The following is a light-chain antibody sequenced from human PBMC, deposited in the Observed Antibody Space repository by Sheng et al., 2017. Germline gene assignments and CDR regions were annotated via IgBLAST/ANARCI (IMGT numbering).Light chain of an antibody. CDR3: QHYYTLPG. CDR2: AAS. Sequence: DIQMTQSPSSLSASIGDRVTVTCRATQDISNSLAWYQHSPGKAPKLLLYAASRLESGVPSRFSGRGSGTDFTLTISSLQPEDSGTYYCQHYYTLPGFGQGTKV. J-gene: IGKJ1*01. CDR1: QDISNS. V-gene: IGKV1-NL1*01.